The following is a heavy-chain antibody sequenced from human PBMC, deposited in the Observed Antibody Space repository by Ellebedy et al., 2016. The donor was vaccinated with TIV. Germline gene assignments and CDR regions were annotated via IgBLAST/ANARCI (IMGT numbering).Heavy chain of an antibody. D-gene: IGHD2-8*01. J-gene: IGHJ3*02. Sequence: GGSLRLSCAASELTVSSEYMSWVRQAPGKGLEWVSVIFIDGTTYYADSVRGRFTISRDTSKNALHLQLHSLRAEDTALYYCARETFNDEDLNVWGLFDIWGQGTMVTVSS. V-gene: IGHV3-66*01. CDR2: IFIDGTT. CDR3: ARETFNDEDLNVWGLFDI. CDR1: ELTVSSEY.